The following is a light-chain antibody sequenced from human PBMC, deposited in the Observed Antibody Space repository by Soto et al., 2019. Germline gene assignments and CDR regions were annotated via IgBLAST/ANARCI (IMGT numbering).Light chain of an antibody. CDR2: EVS. CDR3: SSYRSSSTLYV. CDR1: SSDVGFYNY. Sequence: QCVLSQPASVSWSPGHAITISCTGTSSDVGFYNYVSWYQQHPGKAPKLMIYEVSNRPSGVSNRFSGSKSGNTASLTISGLQAEDEPDYYCSSYRSSSTLYVFGTGTKVTVL. V-gene: IGLV2-14*01. J-gene: IGLJ1*01.